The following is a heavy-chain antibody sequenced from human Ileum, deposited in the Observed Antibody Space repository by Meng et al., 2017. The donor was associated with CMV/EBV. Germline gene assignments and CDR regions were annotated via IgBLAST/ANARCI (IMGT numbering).Heavy chain of an antibody. CDR2: ISSSGDAI. Sequence: GGSLRLPCRDSGLTLSSYTMNWVRQAPGKGLEWVSYISSSGDAINYADSVKGRFIISRDNPRNSLYLQMNSLRVEDTAVYYCARAAPGEEGTSPYFDSWGQGIQVTVSS. CDR3: ARAAPGEEGTSPYFDS. CDR1: GLTLSSYT. J-gene: IGHJ4*02. D-gene: IGHD2-2*01. V-gene: IGHV3-48*04.